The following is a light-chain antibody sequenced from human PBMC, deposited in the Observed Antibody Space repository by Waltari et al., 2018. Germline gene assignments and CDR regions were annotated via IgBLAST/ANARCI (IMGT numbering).Light chain of an antibody. CDR2: SAS. CDR1: QSISTY. Sequence: DIQMTQSPSSLSASVGDRVTITRRASQSISTYLNWYQQTPGKAPNLLIYSASSLQRGVPSRFSGSASGTDCTLTISSLQPEDFATYYWQESYVFPLTFGGGTKVEIK. J-gene: IGKJ4*01. CDR3: QESYVFPLT. V-gene: IGKV1-39*01.